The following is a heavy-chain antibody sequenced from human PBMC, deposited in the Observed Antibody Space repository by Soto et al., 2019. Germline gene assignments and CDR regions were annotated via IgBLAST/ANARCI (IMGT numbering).Heavy chain of an antibody. CDR1: GFTFGDYA. Sequence: GGSLRLSCTASGFTFGDYAMSWFRQAPGKGLEWVGFIRSKAYGGTTEYAASVKGRFTISRDDSKSIAYLQMNSLKTEDTAVYYCTRPIVGATLDAFDIWGQGTMVTVSS. CDR2: IRSKAYGGTT. D-gene: IGHD1-26*01. J-gene: IGHJ3*02. CDR3: TRPIVGATLDAFDI. V-gene: IGHV3-49*03.